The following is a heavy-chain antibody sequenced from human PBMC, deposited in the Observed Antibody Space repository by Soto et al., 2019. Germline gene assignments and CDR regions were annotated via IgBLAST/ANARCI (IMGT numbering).Heavy chain of an antibody. Sequence: PGGSLRLSCAASGFTFSGSAMHWVRQASGKGLEWVGRIRSKANSYATAYAASVKGRFTISRDDSKNTAYLQMNSLKTEDTAVYYCTRPVSGDPPRENWFDPRGQGTLVTVSS. J-gene: IGHJ5*02. CDR1: GFTFSGSA. D-gene: IGHD1-26*01. CDR3: TRPVSGDPPRENWFDP. CDR2: IRSKANSYAT. V-gene: IGHV3-73*01.